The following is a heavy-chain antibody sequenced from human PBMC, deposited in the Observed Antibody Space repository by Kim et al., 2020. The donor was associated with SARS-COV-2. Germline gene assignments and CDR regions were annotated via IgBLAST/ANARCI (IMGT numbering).Heavy chain of an antibody. J-gene: IGHJ5*02. D-gene: IGHD6-19*01. CDR1: GFTVSSNY. V-gene: IGHV3-53*01. CDR2: IYSGGST. CDR3: ATSSGWQEGWFDP. Sequence: GGSLRLSCAASGFTVSSNYMSWVRQAPGKGLEWVSVIYSGGSTYYADSVKGRFTISRDNSKNTLYLQMNSLRAEDTAVYYCATSSGWQEGWFDPWGQGTLVTVSS.